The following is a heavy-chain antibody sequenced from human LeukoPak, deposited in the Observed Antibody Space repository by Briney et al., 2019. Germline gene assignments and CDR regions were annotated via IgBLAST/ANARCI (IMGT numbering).Heavy chain of an antibody. V-gene: IGHV1-2*02. J-gene: IGHJ4*02. CDR1: GYTFTGYY. D-gene: IGHD1-26*01. Sequence: ASVKVSCKASGYTFTGYYMHWVRQAPGQGLEWMGWINPNSGGTNYAQKFQGRVTMTRDTSISTAYMELSRLRSDDTAVYYCARGLPLVGANNYFDYWGQGTLVTVSS. CDR3: ARGLPLVGANNYFDY. CDR2: INPNSGGT.